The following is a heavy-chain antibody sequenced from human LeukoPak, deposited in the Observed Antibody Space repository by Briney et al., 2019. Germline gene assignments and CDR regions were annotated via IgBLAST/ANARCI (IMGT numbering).Heavy chain of an antibody. J-gene: IGHJ4*02. CDR3: ARGYSSSSRYFDY. V-gene: IGHV3-21*01. CDR2: ISSSSSYI. CDR1: GFPFSSYS. Sequence: GGALRLSFSAPGFPFSSYSMNLGRPAPGEGVGGGSSISSSSSYIYYADSVKGRFTISRDNAKNSLYLQMNSLRAEDTAVYYCARGYSSSSRYFDYWGQGTLVTVSS. D-gene: IGHD6-6*01.